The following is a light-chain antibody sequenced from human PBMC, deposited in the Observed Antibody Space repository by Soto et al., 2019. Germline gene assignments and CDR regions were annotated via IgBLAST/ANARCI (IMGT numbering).Light chain of an antibody. CDR2: KAS. CDR1: QSVSTW. J-gene: IGKJ1*01. V-gene: IGKV1-5*03. CDR3: QQYNSYPRT. Sequence: DIQMTQSPSTLSASVGDIVTITCRASQSVSTWLAWYQQKPGKAPKLLIYKASSLESGVPSRFSGGGSGTEFTLTISSLQPDDFATYYCQQYNSYPRTFGLGTKVEIK.